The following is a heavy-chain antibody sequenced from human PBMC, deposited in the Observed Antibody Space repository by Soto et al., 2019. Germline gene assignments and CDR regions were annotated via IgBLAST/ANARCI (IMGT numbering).Heavy chain of an antibody. D-gene: IGHD6-19*01. CDR1: GFTFSSYG. CDR2: ISYDGSNK. CDR3: GKELISGIAVAPPAY. V-gene: IGHV3-30*18. Sequence: PGGSLRLSCAASGFTFSSYGMHWVRQAPGKGLEWVAVISYDGSNKYYADSVKGRFTISRDNSKNTLYLQMDRLRAEDTAVDYCGKELISGIAVAPPAYWGQGTVVTVSS. J-gene: IGHJ4*02.